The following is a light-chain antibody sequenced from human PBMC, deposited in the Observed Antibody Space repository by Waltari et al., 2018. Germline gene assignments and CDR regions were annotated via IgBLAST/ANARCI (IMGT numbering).Light chain of an antibody. Sequence: QSVLTQPPSASGTPGQRVTISCSGSSSNIGSNYVYWYQQLPGTAPKLLSYRTNQRPSGVPDRFSGSKSGTSASLAISGLRSEDEADYYCAAWDDSLSGHVVFGGGTKLTVL. CDR2: RTN. CDR1: SSNIGSNY. V-gene: IGLV1-47*01. J-gene: IGLJ2*01. CDR3: AAWDDSLSGHVV.